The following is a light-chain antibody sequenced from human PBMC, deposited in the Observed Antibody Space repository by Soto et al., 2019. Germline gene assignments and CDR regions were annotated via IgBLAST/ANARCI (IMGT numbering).Light chain of an antibody. CDR2: STN. Sequence: QSVLTQPPSASGTPGQRVTISCSGSTSNIGTNYVYWYQQLPGTAPRLLMYSTNKRPSGVPDRFPGSKSGTSAYLAITGLRPEHEANYYCAAWDDSLSGPVFGGGTKLTVL. V-gene: IGLV1-47*02. CDR1: TSNIGTNY. CDR3: AAWDDSLSGPV. J-gene: IGLJ2*01.